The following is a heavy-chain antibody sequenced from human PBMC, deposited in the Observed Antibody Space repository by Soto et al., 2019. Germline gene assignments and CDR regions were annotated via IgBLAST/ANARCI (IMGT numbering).Heavy chain of an antibody. CDR2: INQDGSEK. CDR1: GFTFSTYW. V-gene: IGHV3-7*01. CDR3: ARSSGYHDTYPTNQYFHH. Sequence: GGSLRLSCAASGFTFSTYWMSWVRQAPGKGLEWVANINQDGSEKYYVDSVKGRFTISRDNARNSLYLQVNSLRADDTAMFYCARSSGYHDTYPTNQYFHHWGHGTLVTVSS. D-gene: IGHD3-22*01. J-gene: IGHJ1*01.